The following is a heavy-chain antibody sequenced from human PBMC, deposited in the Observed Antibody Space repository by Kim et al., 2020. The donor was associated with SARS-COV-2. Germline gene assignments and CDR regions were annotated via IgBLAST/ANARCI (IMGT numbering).Heavy chain of an antibody. CDR3: AKSTPWGIHPTYYFDY. J-gene: IGHJ4*02. V-gene: IGHV3-9*01. D-gene: IGHD3-16*01. CDR1: GFTFDDYA. Sequence: GGSLRLSCAASGFTFDDYAMHWVRQAPGKGLEWVSGISWNSGSIGYADSVKGRFTISRDNAKNSLYLQMNSLRAEDTALYYCAKSTPWGIHPTYYFDYWGQGTLVTVSS. CDR2: ISWNSGSI.